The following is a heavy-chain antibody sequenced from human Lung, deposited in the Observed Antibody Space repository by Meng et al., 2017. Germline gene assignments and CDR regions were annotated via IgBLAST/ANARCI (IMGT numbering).Heavy chain of an antibody. V-gene: IGHV4-4*02. J-gene: IGHJ4*02. CDR2: IFHSGST. CDR3: ARFDISSSGRGDY. CDR1: GGSITSRTW. D-gene: IGHD1-26*01. Sequence: QVELQAAGPGLVKPSGTLSLSCAVSGGSITSRTWWRWVRQTPGKGLEWFGEIFHSGSTNYNPPLESRVTISVDKSKNQFSLKVYSVTAADTATYYCARFDISSSGRGDYWGQGILVTVSS.